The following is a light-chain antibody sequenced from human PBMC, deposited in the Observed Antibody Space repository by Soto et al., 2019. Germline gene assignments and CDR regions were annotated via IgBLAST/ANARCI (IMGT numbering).Light chain of an antibody. CDR1: RAISTN. CDR2: AAS. CDR3: QHLNGYPRT. J-gene: IGKJ1*01. V-gene: IGKV1-9*01. Sequence: DIQLTQSPSFLSASVGDRVTISCRASRAISTNLAWYQQEPGKAPKLVIYAASTLLSGVPSRFSGSGSGAEFTITISSLQPEDFATYYCQHLNGYPRTFGQGTKVEIK.